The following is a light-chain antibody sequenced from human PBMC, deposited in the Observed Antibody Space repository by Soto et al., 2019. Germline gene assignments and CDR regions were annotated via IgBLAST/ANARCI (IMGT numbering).Light chain of an antibody. Sequence: DIQMTQSPSTLSASVGDRVTLTCRASQSISSWLAWYQQKPGQAPKLLIYKASSLQSGVPSRFSGSGSGTEFTLTISSLQPEDFAIYYCQQYNSYSTFGQGTKVEIK. CDR2: KAS. J-gene: IGKJ1*01. CDR1: QSISSW. CDR3: QQYNSYST. V-gene: IGKV1-5*03.